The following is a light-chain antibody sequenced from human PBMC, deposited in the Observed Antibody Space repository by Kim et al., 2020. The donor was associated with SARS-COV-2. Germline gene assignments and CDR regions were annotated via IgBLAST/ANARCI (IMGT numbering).Light chain of an antibody. J-gene: IGLJ1*01. CDR2: EVN. CDR3: CSFGGSSTYV. V-gene: IGLV2-23*02. CDR1: SSDVGNYNL. Sequence: GQSITISCTGTSSDVGNYNLVSWYQQRPGKAPTLIIYEVNKRPSGVSNRFSGSKSGNTASLTISGLQAEDEADYYCCSFGGSSTYVFGTGTKVTVL.